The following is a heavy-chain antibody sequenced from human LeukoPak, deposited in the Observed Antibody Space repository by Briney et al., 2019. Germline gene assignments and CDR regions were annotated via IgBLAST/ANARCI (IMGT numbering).Heavy chain of an antibody. CDR3: ARGPYYDILTGYYYGLDY. J-gene: IGHJ4*02. D-gene: IGHD3-9*01. V-gene: IGHV3-53*01. CDR2: IYSGGST. Sequence: GGSLRLSCAASGSTVSSNYMSWVRQAPGKGLEWVSVIYSGGSTYYADSVKGRFTISRGNSKNTLYLQMNSLRAEDTAVYYCARGPYYDILTGYYYGLDYWGQGTLVTVSS. CDR1: GSTVSSNY.